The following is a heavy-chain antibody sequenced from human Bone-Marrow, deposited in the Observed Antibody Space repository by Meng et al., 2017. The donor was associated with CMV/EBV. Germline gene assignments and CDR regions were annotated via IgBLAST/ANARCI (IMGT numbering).Heavy chain of an antibody. D-gene: IGHD3-22*01. Sequence: LPCTVSGGSISSGGNYWRWIRQHPGKGLEWIGYIYYSGSTSYNPSLKSRVTVSVDTSKNQFSLKLTSVTAADTAVYYCARGIVAFDYWGQGTLVTVSS. J-gene: IGHJ4*02. V-gene: IGHV4-31*03. CDR3: ARGIVAFDY. CDR1: GGSISSGGNY. CDR2: IYYSGST.